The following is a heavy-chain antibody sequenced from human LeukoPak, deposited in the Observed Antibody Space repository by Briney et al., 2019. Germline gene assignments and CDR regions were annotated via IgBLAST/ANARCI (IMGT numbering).Heavy chain of an antibody. J-gene: IGHJ5*02. CDR2: INPNSGGI. CDR3: ARDLFLGYCSSTSCNDNWFDP. Sequence: ASVKVSCKASGYTFTGYYMHWVRQAPGQGLEWMGWINPNSGGINYAQKFQGRVTMTRDTSISTAYMELSRLRSDDTAVYYCARDLFLGYCSSTSCNDNWFDPWGQGTLVTVSS. CDR1: GYTFTGYY. D-gene: IGHD2-2*01. V-gene: IGHV1-2*02.